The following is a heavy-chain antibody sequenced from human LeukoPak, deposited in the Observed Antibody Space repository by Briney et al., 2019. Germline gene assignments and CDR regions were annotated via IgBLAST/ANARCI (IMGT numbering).Heavy chain of an antibody. J-gene: IGHJ4*02. CDR1: GFTFSSYA. D-gene: IGHD3-10*01. V-gene: IGHV3-23*01. CDR3: AKGLLWCGFDY. Sequence: GGSLRLSCAASGFTFSSYAMSWVRQAPGKGLEWVSAISGSGGSTYYADCVKGRFIISGATSKKRMYLQMNSLGAEDTAVYYCAKGLLWCGFDYWGQGTLVTVAS. CDR2: ISGSGGST.